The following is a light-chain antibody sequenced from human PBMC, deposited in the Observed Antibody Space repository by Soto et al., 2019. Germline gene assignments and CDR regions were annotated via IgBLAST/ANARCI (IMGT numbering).Light chain of an antibody. J-gene: IGLJ2*01. CDR2: DNN. Sequence: QSVLTQPPSVSAAPGQRVTISCSGSSSNIGNNYVSWYRQLPGTAPKLLIYDNNRRPSGISDRFSGSKSGTSATLDITGLQTGDEADYYCGTWDSSLNGVVFGGGTKLTFL. V-gene: IGLV1-51*01. CDR1: SSNIGNNY. CDR3: GTWDSSLNGVV.